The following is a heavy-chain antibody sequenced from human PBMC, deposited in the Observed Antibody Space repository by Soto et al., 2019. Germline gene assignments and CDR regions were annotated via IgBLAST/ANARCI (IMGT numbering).Heavy chain of an antibody. CDR1: GLTFSSYA. V-gene: IGHV3-30-3*01. CDR3: ARDRAYYDFWSGYYSNYYYYGMDV. D-gene: IGHD3-3*01. CDR2: ISYDGSNK. J-gene: IGHJ6*02. Sequence: GGSLRLSCAASGLTFSSYAMHWVRQAPGKGLAWVAVISYDGSNKYYADSVKGRFTISRDNSKNTLYLQMNSLRAEDTAVYYCARDRAYYDFWSGYYSNYYYYGMDVWGQGTTVTVSS.